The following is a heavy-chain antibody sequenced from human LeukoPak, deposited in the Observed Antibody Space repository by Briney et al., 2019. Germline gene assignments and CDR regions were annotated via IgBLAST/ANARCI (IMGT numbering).Heavy chain of an antibody. V-gene: IGHV3-53*01. CDR2: IYSGGST. CDR3: ASVDTAMGFPAFDI. J-gene: IGHJ3*02. D-gene: IGHD5-18*01. CDR1: GFTVSSNY. Sequence: GGSLRLSCAASGFTVSSNYMSWVRQAPGKGLEWVSVIYSGGSTYYADSVKGRFTISRDNSKNTLYLQMNSLRAEDTAVYYCASVDTAMGFPAFDIWGQGTMVTVSS.